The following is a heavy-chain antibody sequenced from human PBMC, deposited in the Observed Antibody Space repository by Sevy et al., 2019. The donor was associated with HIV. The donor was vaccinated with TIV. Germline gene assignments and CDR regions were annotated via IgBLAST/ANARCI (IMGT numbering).Heavy chain of an antibody. V-gene: IGHV3-73*01. CDR3: TRHPSTYYYDSSGPRAAFDI. D-gene: IGHD3-22*01. J-gene: IGHJ3*02. CDR2: IRSKANSYAT. Sequence: GGSLRLSCAASGFTFSGSAMHWVRQASGKGLEWVGRIRSKANSYATAYAASVKGRFTISRDDSKNTVYLQMNSLKTEETAVYYCTRHPSTYYYDSSGPRAAFDIWGQGTMVTVSS. CDR1: GFTFSGSA.